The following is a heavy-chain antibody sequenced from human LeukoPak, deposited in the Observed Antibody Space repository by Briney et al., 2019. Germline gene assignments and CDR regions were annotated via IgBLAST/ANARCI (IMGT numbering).Heavy chain of an antibody. D-gene: IGHD3-10*01. CDR2: IYYSGST. CDR3: ARDGWFGELFWFDP. Sequence: QTSQTLSLTCIVSGGSISSGDYYWSWIRQPPGKGLEWIGYIYYSGSTYYNPSLKSRVTISVDTSKNQFSLKLSSVTAADTAVYYCARDGWFGELFWFDPWGQGTLVTVSS. J-gene: IGHJ5*02. CDR1: GGSISSGDYY. V-gene: IGHV4-30-4*01.